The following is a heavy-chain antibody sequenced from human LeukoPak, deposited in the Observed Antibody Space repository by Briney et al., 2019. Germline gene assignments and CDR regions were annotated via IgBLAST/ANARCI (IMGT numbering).Heavy chain of an antibody. Sequence: QPGGSLRLSCAASGFTFSSYAMSWVRQAPGKGLEWVSVISGSGGSTYYVDSVKGRFTISRDNSKNTLSLQMNSLRAEDTAVYYCARALYGSGSYSTYWGQGTLVTVSS. V-gene: IGHV3-23*01. CDR3: ARALYGSGSYSTY. CDR2: ISGSGGST. J-gene: IGHJ4*02. CDR1: GFTFSSYA. D-gene: IGHD3-10*01.